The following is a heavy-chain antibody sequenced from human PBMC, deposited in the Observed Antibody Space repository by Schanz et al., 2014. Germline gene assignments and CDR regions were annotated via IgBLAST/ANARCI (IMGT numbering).Heavy chain of an antibody. J-gene: IGHJ3*02. CDR1: GFTFSSFA. D-gene: IGHD7-27*01. CDR3: ARENLNWEAFDI. V-gene: IGHV3-48*04. Sequence: VQLVESGGGVVQPGGSLRLSCEASGFTFSSFAMSWVRQAPGKGLEWLSYISRDGTTSYYADSVKGRFTISRDNAKNSLYLEMTSLRGEDTAVYYCARENLNWEAFDIWGQGTVVTVSS. CDR2: ISRDGTTS.